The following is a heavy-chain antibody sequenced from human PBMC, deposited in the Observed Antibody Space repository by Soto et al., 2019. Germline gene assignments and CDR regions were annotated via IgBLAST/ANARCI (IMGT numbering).Heavy chain of an antibody. CDR1: GFTFSSYW. J-gene: IGHJ5*02. CDR2: IKQDGSEK. Sequence: LRLSCAASGFTFSSYWMSCVRQAPGKGLEWVANIKQDGSEKYYVDSVKGRFTISRDNAKNSLYLQMNSLRAEDTAVYYCAREGASYYDFWSGYNRPKWFDPWGQGTLVTVSS. V-gene: IGHV3-7*01. CDR3: AREGASYYDFWSGYNRPKWFDP. D-gene: IGHD3-3*01.